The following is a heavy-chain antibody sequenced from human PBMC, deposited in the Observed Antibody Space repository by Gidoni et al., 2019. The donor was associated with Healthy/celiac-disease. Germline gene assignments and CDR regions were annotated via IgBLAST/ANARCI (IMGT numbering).Heavy chain of an antibody. CDR1: GFTFSSYG. D-gene: IGHD1-1*01. CDR2: ISYDGSNK. V-gene: IGHV3-30*18. Sequence: QVQLVESGGGVVQPGRPLRLSCAASGFTFSSYGMHWVRQAPGKGLEWVAVISYDGSNKYYADSVKGRFTISRDNSKNTLYLQMNSLRAEDTAVYYCAKDWTGTALYYFDYWGQGTLVTVSS. J-gene: IGHJ4*02. CDR3: AKDWTGTALYYFDY.